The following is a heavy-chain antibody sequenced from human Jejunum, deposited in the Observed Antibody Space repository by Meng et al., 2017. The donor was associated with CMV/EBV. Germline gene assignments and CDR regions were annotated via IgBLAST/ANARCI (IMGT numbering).Heavy chain of an antibody. D-gene: IGHD3-3*01. V-gene: IGHV3-9*01. CDR1: KFDDYA. Sequence: KFDDYAMHWVRQVPGKGLEWVSGISWNTNSIDYADSVRGRFTISRDNAKNSLYLQMNSLKPEDTALYFCAKDRVGGYYFSPLFDYWGRGTPVTVSS. J-gene: IGHJ4*02. CDR2: ISWNTNSI. CDR3: AKDRVGGYYFSPLFDY.